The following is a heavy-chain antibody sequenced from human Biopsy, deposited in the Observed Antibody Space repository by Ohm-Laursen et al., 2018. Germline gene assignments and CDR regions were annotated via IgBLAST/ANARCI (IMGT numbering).Heavy chain of an antibody. V-gene: IGHV4-59*11. J-gene: IGHJ1*01. D-gene: IGHD4-23*01. CDR2: ISHTGYT. CDR3: ARGSNEYGGLYFPH. Sequence: GTLSLTCTVSGGSFTGHYWTWIRQPPGKGLEWIEHISHTGYTSYKSSLKSRVTISLYTSRKHFSLRLTSLAAADTAVYYCARGSNEYGGLYFPHWGQGTLVTVSS. CDR1: GGSFTGHY.